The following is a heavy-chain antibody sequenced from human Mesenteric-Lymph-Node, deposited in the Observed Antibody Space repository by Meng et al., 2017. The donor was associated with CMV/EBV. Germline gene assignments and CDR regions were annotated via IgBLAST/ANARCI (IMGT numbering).Heavy chain of an antibody. D-gene: IGHD6-6*01. J-gene: IGHJ4*02. V-gene: IGHV3-48*04. CDR2: ITSSGTTI. CDR1: GFTFSSYS. Sequence: GGSLRLSCAASGFTFSSYSMNWVRQAPGKGLEWVSYITSSGTTIYNADSVKGRFTISRDNAKNSLYLQMNSLRAEDTAVYYCARRPQLGRFDYWGQGTLVTVSS. CDR3: ARRPQLGRFDY.